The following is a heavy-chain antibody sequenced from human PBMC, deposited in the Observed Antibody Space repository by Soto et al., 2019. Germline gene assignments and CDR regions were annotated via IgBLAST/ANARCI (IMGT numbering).Heavy chain of an antibody. CDR2: INAGNGNT. V-gene: IGHV1-3*01. J-gene: IGHJ4*02. CDR3: ESDYGSNWRL. CDR1: GFVSTNHN. Sequence: QAHLVQSGAEVKMPGDSVQVSCKASGFVSTNHNFHWVRQAPGQSLEWMGRINAGNGNTQYSQNFQGRVTFTSDPSASTSFMELTNLRFEDRAMYYCESDYGSNWRLWGQGTLVSVSS. D-gene: IGHD6-19*01.